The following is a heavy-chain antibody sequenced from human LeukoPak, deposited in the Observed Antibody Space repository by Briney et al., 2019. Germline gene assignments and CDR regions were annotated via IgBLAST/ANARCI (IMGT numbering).Heavy chain of an antibody. V-gene: IGHV3-48*02. CDR1: GYIFSDYS. CDR2: ISYTTIAI. D-gene: IGHD3-16*01. J-gene: IGHJ4*02. CDR3: ARDASFGADWRF. Sequence: GGSLRLSCTASGYIFSDYSMHLVRQTPGKGLEWISYISYTTIAIYYADSVKGRFTISRDNAKNSLYLLMNSLRDEDTAVYYCARDASFGADWRFWGRGTLVTVSS.